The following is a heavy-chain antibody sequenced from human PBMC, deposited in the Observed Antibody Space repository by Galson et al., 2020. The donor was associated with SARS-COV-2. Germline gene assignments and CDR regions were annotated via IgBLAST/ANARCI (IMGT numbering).Heavy chain of an antibody. CDR3: ARGPRFGELLSPFDS. CDR2: IPKYGSNR. J-gene: IGHJ4*02. CDR1: GFTFSSYV. V-gene: IGHV3-30-3*01. D-gene: IGHD3-10*01. Sequence: GESLKISCAASGFTFSSYVIHLVRQAPGKGLEGVAVIPKYGSNRYYAVPVKGRFTISRDNSKNTLFLQMNSLRVEDTAVYYCARGPRFGELLSPFDSWGQGTLVTVSS.